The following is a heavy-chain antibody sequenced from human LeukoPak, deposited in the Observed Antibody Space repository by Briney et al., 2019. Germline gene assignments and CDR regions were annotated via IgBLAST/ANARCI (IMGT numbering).Heavy chain of an antibody. J-gene: IGHJ4*02. CDR3: ARRFSYAADFDY. D-gene: IGHD2-2*01. V-gene: IGHV1-46*01. CDR2: INPSGGST. Sequence: GASVKVSCKASGYTFTSYYMHWVRQAPGQGLEWMGIINPSGGSTSYAQKFQGRVTMTRDTSTSTVYMELSSLRSEDTAIYFCARRFSYAADFDYWGQGTLVTVSS. CDR1: GYTFTSYY.